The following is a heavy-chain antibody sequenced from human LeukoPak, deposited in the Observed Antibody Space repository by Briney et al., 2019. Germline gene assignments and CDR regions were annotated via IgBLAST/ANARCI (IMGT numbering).Heavy chain of an antibody. D-gene: IGHD3-10*01. CDR3: AKQTMVRGVIIRAPLDY. Sequence: GGSLRLSCAASGFTFSSYAMSWVRQAPGKGLEWVSAISGSGGSTYYADSVKGRFTISRDNSKNTLYLQMNSPRAEDTAVYYCAKQTMVRGVIIRAPLDYWGQGTLVTVSS. J-gene: IGHJ4*02. CDR1: GFTFSSYA. CDR2: ISGSGGST. V-gene: IGHV3-23*01.